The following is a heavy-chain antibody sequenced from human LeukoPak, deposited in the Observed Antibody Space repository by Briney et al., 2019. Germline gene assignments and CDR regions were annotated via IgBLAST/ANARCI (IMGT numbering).Heavy chain of an antibody. D-gene: IGHD3-10*01. CDR1: GYTFTSYD. CDR2: MNPNSGNT. J-gene: IGHJ3*02. V-gene: IGHV1-8*01. CDR3: ARETPLVPPAFDI. Sequence: ASVKVSCKASGYTFTSYDINWVRQATGRGLEWMGWMNPNSGNTGYAQKFQGRVTMTRNTSISTAYMELNSLRSEDTAIYYCARETPLVPPAFDIWGQGTVVTVSS.